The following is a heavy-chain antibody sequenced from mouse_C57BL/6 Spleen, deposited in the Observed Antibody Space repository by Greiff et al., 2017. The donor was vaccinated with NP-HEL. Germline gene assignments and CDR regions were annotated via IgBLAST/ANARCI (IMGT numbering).Heavy chain of an antibody. CDR1: GYTFTDYE. CDR2: IDPETGGT. CDR3: TRNYSSFDY. Sequence: VQLQQSGAELVRPGASVTLSCKASGYTFTDYEMHWVKQTPVHGLEWIGAIDPETGGTAYNQKFKGKAILTADKSSSTAYMELRSLTSEDSAVYYCTRNYSSFDYWGQGTTLTVSS. V-gene: IGHV1-15*01. J-gene: IGHJ2*01. D-gene: IGHD2-12*01.